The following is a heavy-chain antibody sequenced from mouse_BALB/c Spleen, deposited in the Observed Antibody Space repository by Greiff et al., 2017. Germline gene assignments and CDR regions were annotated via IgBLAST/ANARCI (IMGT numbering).Heavy chain of an antibody. CDR1: GYTFTSYV. Sequence: VQLQQSGPELVKPGASVKMSCKASGYTFTSYVMHWVKQKPGQGLEWIGYINPYNDGTKYNEKFKGKATLTSDKSSSTAYMELSSLTSKDSAVYYCARGGDYYGSSYTWFAYWGQGTLVTVSA. V-gene: IGHV1-14*01. CDR2: INPYNDGT. D-gene: IGHD1-1*01. CDR3: ARGGDYYGSSYTWFAY. J-gene: IGHJ3*01.